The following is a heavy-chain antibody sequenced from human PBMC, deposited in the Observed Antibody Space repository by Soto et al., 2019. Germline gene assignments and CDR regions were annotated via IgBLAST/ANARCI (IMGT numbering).Heavy chain of an antibody. CDR1: GFTFSSYS. CDR2: ISSSSSYI. J-gene: IGHJ6*02. CDR3: ARAMRITIFGVVHYGMDV. V-gene: IGHV3-21*01. D-gene: IGHD3-3*01. Sequence: EVQLVESGGGLVKPGGSLRLSCAASGFTFSSYSMNWVRQAPGKGLEWVSSISSSSSYIYYADSVKGRFTISRDNAKNSLYLQMTSLRSEDTAVYYWARAMRITIFGVVHYGMDVWGQGTTVNVSS.